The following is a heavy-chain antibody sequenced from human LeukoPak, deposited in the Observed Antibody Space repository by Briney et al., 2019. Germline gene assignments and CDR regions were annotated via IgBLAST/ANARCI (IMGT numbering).Heavy chain of an antibody. Sequence: PGGSLRLSCAAPGFMFRSYSMNWVRQARGKGLEWVSSITRKSESIYYAVSVRGRFTVSRDNAENSLYLQMSSLRAEDTAVYYCARDNGEYCTGGSCYGMDVWGLGTTVTVSS. J-gene: IGHJ6*02. V-gene: IGHV3-21*01. D-gene: IGHD2-15*01. CDR1: GFMFRSYS. CDR2: ITRKSESI. CDR3: ARDNGEYCTGGSCYGMDV.